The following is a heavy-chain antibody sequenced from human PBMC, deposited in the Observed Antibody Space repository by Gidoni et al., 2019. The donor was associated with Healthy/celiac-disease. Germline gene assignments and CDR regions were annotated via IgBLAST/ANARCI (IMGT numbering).Heavy chain of an antibody. CDR1: GGSFSGYY. V-gene: IGHV4-34*01. Sequence: QVQLQQWGAGLLKPSETLSLTCAVYGGSFSGYYWSWIRQPPGKGLEWIGEINHSGSTNYNPSLKSRVTISVDTSKNQFSLKLSSVTAADTAVYYCARWEGWLPNSEGAFDIWGQGTMVTVSS. CDR3: ARWEGWLPNSEGAFDI. J-gene: IGHJ3*02. D-gene: IGHD1-26*01. CDR2: INHSGST.